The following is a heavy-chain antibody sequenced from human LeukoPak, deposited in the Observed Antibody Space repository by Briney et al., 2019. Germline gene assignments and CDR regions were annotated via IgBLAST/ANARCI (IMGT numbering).Heavy chain of an antibody. CDR1: GFTFSSYG. J-gene: IGHJ6*04. V-gene: IGHV3-30*18. CDR3: AKDTATRSWPYYYYGMDV. CDR2: ISYDGSNK. D-gene: IGHD6-13*01. Sequence: GRSLRLSCAASGFTFSSYGMHWVRQAPGKGLEWVAVISYDGSNKYYADSVKGRFTISRDNSKNTLYLQMNSLRAEDTAVYYCAKDTATRSWPYYYYGMDVWGKGTTVTVSS.